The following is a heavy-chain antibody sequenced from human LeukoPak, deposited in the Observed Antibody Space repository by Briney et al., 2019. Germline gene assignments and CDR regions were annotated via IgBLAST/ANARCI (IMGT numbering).Heavy chain of an antibody. CDR3: ITAQKSANGYFSFDY. CDR1: GFTFINAW. CDR2: IKSKGDGETT. D-gene: IGHD5-24*01. V-gene: IGHV3-15*01. J-gene: IGHJ4*02. Sequence: GGSLRLSCAASGFTFINAWMTWVRQVPGKGLEWVGRIKSKGDGETTDYAAPVTGRFTISRDDSKDTVFLQMHSLKTEDTAVYYCITAQKSANGYFSFDYWGQGALVAVSS.